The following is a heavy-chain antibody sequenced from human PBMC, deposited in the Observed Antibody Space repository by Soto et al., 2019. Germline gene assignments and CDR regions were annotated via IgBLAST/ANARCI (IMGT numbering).Heavy chain of an antibody. D-gene: IGHD1-26*01. CDR1: GFTFSSYS. V-gene: IGHV3-21*01. J-gene: IGHJ6*02. CDR2: ISSSSSYI. CDR3: ARTVLPGGQYSGRGSTIHYYYYYGMDV. Sequence: EVQLVESGGGLVKPEGSLRLSCAASGFTFSSYSMNWVRQAPGKGLEWVSSISSSSSYIYYADSVKGRFTISRDNAKNSLYLQMNSLRAEDTAVYYCARTVLPGGQYSGRGSTIHYYYYYGMDVWGQGTTVTVSS.